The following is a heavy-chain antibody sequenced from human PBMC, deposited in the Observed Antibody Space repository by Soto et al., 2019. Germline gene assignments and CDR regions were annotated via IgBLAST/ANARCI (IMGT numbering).Heavy chain of an antibody. V-gene: IGHV3-23*01. D-gene: IGHD3-10*01. CDR2: ISGSGGST. J-gene: IGHJ3*02. Sequence: PGGSLRLSCAASGFTFSSYAMSWVRQAPGKGLEWVSAISGSGGSTYYADSVKGRFTISRDNSKNTLYLQMNSLRAEDTAVYYCAREGVGGSGSYWAFAIWGQGTMVTVSS. CDR3: AREGVGGSGSYWAFAI. CDR1: GFTFSSYA.